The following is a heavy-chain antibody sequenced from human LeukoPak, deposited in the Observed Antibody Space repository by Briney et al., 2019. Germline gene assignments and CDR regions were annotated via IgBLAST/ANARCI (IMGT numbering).Heavy chain of an antibody. Sequence: PSETLSLTCTVSGGSISGYYWSWIRQPPGKGLEWIGYIFYSGSTNYNPSLKSRVTISVDTSKNQFSLRLSSVTAADTAVYYCARGEWDLLFDYWGQGTLVTVSS. J-gene: IGHJ4*02. V-gene: IGHV4-59*01. CDR2: IFYSGST. D-gene: IGHD1-26*01. CDR1: GGSISGYY. CDR3: ARGEWDLLFDY.